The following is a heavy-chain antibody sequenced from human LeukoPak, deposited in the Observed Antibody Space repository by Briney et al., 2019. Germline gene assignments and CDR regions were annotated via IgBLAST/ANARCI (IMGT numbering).Heavy chain of an antibody. Sequence: GGSLRLSCVASGFTFRSYAMSWVRQAPGKGLEWVSAISTDGGYTYYADSVKGRFSISRDNSKNTVHLQMNSLRAEDTAIYYRAQQLGYCSSGSCYFTYWGQGTLVTVSS. V-gene: IGHV3-23*01. J-gene: IGHJ4*02. CDR2: ISTDGGYT. D-gene: IGHD2-15*01. CDR3: AQQLGYCSSGSCYFTY. CDR1: GFTFRSYA.